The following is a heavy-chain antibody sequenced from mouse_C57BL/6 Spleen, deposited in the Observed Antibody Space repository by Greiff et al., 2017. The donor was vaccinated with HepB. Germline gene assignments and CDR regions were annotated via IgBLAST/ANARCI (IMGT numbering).Heavy chain of an antibody. Sequence: EVQLQQSGPELVKPGASVKISCKASGYTSTDYYMNWVKQSHGKSLEWIGDINPNNGGTSYNQKFKGKATLTVDKSSSTAYMELRSLTSEDSAVYYCARRGYDVRYYAMDYWGQGTSVTVSS. CDR3: ARRGYDVRYYAMDY. D-gene: IGHD2-2*01. J-gene: IGHJ4*01. V-gene: IGHV1-26*01. CDR1: GYTSTDYY. CDR2: INPNNGGT.